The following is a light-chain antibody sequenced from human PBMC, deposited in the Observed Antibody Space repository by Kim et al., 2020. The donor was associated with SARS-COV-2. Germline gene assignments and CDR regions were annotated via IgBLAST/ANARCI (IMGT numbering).Light chain of an antibody. Sequence: SSELTQDPAVSVALGQTVRITCQGDSLRSYYASWYQQKTGQAPVLVIYGKNHRPSRIPDPFTGSSSGNTASLTITWAEAQYEADYYCNSRDSSGNLVFGG. V-gene: IGLV3-19*01. J-gene: IGLJ3*02. CDR1: SLRSYY. CDR3: NSRDSSGNLV. CDR2: GKN.